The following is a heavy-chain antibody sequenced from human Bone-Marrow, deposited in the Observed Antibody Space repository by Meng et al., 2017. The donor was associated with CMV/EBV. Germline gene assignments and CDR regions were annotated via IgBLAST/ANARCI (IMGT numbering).Heavy chain of an antibody. CDR1: GYTFTSYD. CDR3: ARGKISQGFLLDS. Sequence: ASVKVSCKASGYTFTSYDVNWVRQATGQGLEWMGWMNPNSGDTGYAQKFQGRVTMTRNTSISTAYMELSSLRSEDTALYYCARGKISQGFLLDSWGQGKLVTVAS. D-gene: IGHD3-3*01. J-gene: IGHJ4*02. V-gene: IGHV1-8*01. CDR2: MNPNSGDT.